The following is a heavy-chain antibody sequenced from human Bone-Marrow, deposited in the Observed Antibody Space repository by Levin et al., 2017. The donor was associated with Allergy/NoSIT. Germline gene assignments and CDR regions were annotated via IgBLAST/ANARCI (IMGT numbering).Heavy chain of an antibody. CDR2: IKPDGSAE. J-gene: IGHJ4*02. D-gene: IGHD3-16*01. Sequence: KGLEYMANIKPDGSAEYYVDCVKGRFRISRDNARNSLYLQMNSLTAEDTAVYYCVREGNLGFWGQGTLVTVSS. CDR3: VREGNLGF. V-gene: IGHV3-7*01.